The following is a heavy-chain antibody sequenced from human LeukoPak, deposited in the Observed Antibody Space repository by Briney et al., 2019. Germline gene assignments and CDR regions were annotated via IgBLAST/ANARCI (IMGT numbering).Heavy chain of an antibody. CDR2: ISRSGDST. V-gene: IGHV3-23*01. Sequence: GGSLRLSCAASGFTFSSYDMSWGRQAPGKGLEWGSPISRSGDSTHYVDSVKGRFTISRGNSKNTLYLQMNSLRAEDTAVYYCALYCSGGRCYPIGGAFDIWGRGTMVTVSS. D-gene: IGHD2-15*01. CDR3: ALYCSGGRCYPIGGAFDI. J-gene: IGHJ3*02. CDR1: GFTFSSYD.